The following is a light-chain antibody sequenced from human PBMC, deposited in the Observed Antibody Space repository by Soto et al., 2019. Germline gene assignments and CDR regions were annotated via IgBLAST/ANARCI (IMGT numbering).Light chain of an antibody. V-gene: IGKV1-5*03. J-gene: IGKJ1*01. CDR2: KAS. Sequence: DIQLTQSPSTLSASVGDRVTITCRASQTIITWLAWYQQKPGKAPKLLISKASSLESGVPSRFSGSGSGTEFTLTINSLQPDDSATYYCQQYHVFSRTFGQGTKVEIE. CDR1: QTIITW. CDR3: QQYHVFSRT.